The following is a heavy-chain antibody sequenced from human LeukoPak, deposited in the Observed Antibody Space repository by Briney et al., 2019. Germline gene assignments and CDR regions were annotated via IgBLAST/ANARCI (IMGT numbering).Heavy chain of an antibody. Sequence: GRSLRLSRAASGFTFSSYAMHWVRQAPGKGLEWVAVISYDGSNKYYADSVKGRFTISRDNSKSTVYLQMNSLRVEDTAVYYCAKDFRGYMDVWGEGTPVTGSS. J-gene: IGHJ6*03. CDR2: ISYDGSNK. V-gene: IGHV3-30-3*02. CDR1: GFTFSSYA. CDR3: AKDFRGYMDV.